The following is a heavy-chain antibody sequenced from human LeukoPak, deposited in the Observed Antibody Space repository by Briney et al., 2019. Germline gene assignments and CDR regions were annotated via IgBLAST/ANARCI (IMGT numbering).Heavy chain of an antibody. CDR3: AKARPVEWELSYIYQDFDY. D-gene: IGHD3-3*01. CDR1: GFTFSSYS. CDR2: ISSSSSYI. Sequence: PGGSLRLSCAASGFTFSSYSMNWVRQAPGKGLEWVSSISSSSSYIYYADSVKGRSTISRDNAKNSLYLQMNSLRAEDTAVYYCAKARPVEWELSYIYQDFDYWGQGTLVTVSS. J-gene: IGHJ4*02. V-gene: IGHV3-21*04.